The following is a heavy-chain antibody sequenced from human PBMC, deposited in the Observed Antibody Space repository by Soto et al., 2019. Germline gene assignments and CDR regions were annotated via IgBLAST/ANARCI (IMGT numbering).Heavy chain of an antibody. V-gene: IGHV4-59*01. CDR3: AREGNLGRWIQPLDS. D-gene: IGHD2-2*03. CDR2: IHYNGNT. CDR1: GDSISNYS. Sequence: QVQLQVSGPGLVKHSETLSLTCTVSGDSISNYSWSWIRHPPGKGLEWIGNIHYNGNTKYSPSLKSRVTMSVDTSKNHFSLKLISVTTADTAVYFCAREGNLGRWIQPLDSWGQGTRVTVSS. J-gene: IGHJ4*02.